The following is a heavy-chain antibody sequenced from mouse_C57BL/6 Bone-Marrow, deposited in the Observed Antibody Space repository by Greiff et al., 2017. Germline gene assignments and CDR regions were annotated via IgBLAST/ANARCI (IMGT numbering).Heavy chain of an antibody. V-gene: IGHV1-26*01. CDR2: INPNNGGT. D-gene: IGHD2-1*01. CDR3: ARWGNQGAMDY. J-gene: IGHJ4*01. Sequence: EVQLQQSGPELVKPGASVKISCKASGYTFTDYYMNWVKQSHGKSLEWIGDINPNNGGTSYNQKFKGKATLTVDKSSSTAYMELRSLTSEDSAVXYCARWGNQGAMDYWGQGTSVTVSS. CDR1: GYTFTDYY.